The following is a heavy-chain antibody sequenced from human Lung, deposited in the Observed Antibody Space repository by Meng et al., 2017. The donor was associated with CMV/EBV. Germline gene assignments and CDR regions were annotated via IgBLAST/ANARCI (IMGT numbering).Heavy chain of an antibody. J-gene: IGHJ4*02. CDR2: IRHSGATT. CDR3: ARQYSSAYYSDY. CDR1: GGSLSGYY. V-gene: IGHV4-34*01. Sequence: SETLSLTCGIYGGSLSGYYWSWIRPTPGKGLEWIGEIRHSGATTNYNPSLKSRVTISIDTSKKQFSLKLSAVTAADTAVYYCARQYSSAYYSDYWGQGTLVTVSS. D-gene: IGHD6-6*01.